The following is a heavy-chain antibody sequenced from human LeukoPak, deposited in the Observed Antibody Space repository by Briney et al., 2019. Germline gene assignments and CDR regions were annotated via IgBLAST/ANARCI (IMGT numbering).Heavy chain of an antibody. CDR1: GGSFSNYY. CDR3: HSYDYVWGSYRDDY. D-gene: IGHD3-16*02. V-gene: IGHV4-34*01. Sequence: SETLSLTCAVYGGSFSNYYWSWIRQPPGKGLEWIGKINHSGSTNYNPSLKSRVTISVDTFKNQFSLKLSSVTAADTAVYYCHSYDYVWGSYRDDYWGQGTLVTVSS. J-gene: IGHJ4*02. CDR2: INHSGST.